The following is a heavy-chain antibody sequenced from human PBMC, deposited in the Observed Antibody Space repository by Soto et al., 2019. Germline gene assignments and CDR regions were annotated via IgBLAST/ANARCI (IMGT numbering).Heavy chain of an antibody. CDR2: ISYDGSNK. CDR3: VKGSMPVHGVAPHFSGYYYYGMDV. D-gene: IGHD3-3*02. Sequence: VGSLRLSCAASGFTFSSYGMHWVRQAPGKGLEWVAVISYDGSNKYYGDSVKGRFTISRDNSKNTLYLQMNSLRAEDTAVYYCVKGSMPVHGVAPHFSGYYYYGMDVWGQGTTVTVSS. CDR1: GFTFSSYG. J-gene: IGHJ6*02. V-gene: IGHV3-30*18.